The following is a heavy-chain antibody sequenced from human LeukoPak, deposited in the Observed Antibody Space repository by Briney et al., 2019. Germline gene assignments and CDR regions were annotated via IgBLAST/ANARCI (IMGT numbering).Heavy chain of an antibody. CDR1: GFTFSSYA. CDR2: ISGSGGST. J-gene: IGHJ4*02. D-gene: IGHD2-8*01. CDR3: AKDNSAGCCTNGVCPKPPPFGY. Sequence: GGSLRLSCAASGFTFSSYAMSWVRQAPGKGPEWVSAISGSGGSTYYADSVKGRFTISRDNSKNTLYLQMNSLRAEDTAVYYCAKDNSAGCCTNGVCPKPPPFGYWGQGTLVTVSS. V-gene: IGHV3-23*01.